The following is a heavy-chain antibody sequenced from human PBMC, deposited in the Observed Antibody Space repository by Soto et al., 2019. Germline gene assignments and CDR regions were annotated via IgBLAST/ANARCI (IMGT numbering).Heavy chain of an antibody. V-gene: IGHV1-2*04. CDR2: INPNSGGT. D-gene: IGHD1-7*01. CDR1: GYTFTGYY. Sequence: ASVKVSCQASGYTFTGYYMHWVRQAPGQGLEWMGWINPNSGGTNYAQKFQGWVTMTRDTSISTAYMELSRLRSDDTAVYYCARDRRGVSWNYVGPYYGMDVWGQGTKVTVYS. CDR3: ARDRRGVSWNYVGPYYGMDV. J-gene: IGHJ6*02.